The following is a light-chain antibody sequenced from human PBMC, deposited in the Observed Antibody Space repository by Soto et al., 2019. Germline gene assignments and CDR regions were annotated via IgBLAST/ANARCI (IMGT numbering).Light chain of an antibody. CDR3: QQSYSTPFT. J-gene: IGKJ3*01. Sequence: DIQMTQYPSSLSASVGARVTITCRASQSISSYLNWYQQKPGEAPKLLIYAASSLQSGVPSRFSGSGSGTDFTLTISSLQPEDFATYYCQQSYSTPFTFGPGTKVDIK. CDR2: AAS. CDR1: QSISSY. V-gene: IGKV1-39*01.